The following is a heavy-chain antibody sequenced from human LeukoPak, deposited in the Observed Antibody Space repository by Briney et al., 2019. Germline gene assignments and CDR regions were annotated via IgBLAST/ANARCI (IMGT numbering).Heavy chain of an antibody. V-gene: IGHV3-74*03. J-gene: IGHJ4*02. Sequence: QPGGSLRLSCAASGFTFSSYWMHWVRQAPGKGLVWVSRIYVDGRSTTYADSVKGRFTISRDNAKNTLYLQMNSLRAEDAAVYYCVRDPYDILTGPYFDYWGQGTLVTVSS. CDR1: GFTFSSYW. CDR3: VRDPYDILTGPYFDY. D-gene: IGHD3-9*01. CDR2: IYVDGRST.